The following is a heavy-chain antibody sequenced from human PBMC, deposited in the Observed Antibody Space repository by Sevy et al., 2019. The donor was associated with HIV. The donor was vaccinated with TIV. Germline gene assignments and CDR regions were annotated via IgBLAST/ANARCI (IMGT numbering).Heavy chain of an antibody. V-gene: IGHV3-30*04. CDR3: ARGENDDEFFQY. Sequence: GGSLRLSCTVSGFIISNFAMHWVRQAPGKGLEWVAVTSYDGSHQYYADSVKGRFTVSRDNSRNILSLEMNSLRRDDTAVYYCARGENDDEFFQYWGQGTLVTVSS. CDR2: TSYDGSHQ. CDR1: GFIISNFA. J-gene: IGHJ1*01. D-gene: IGHD1-26*01.